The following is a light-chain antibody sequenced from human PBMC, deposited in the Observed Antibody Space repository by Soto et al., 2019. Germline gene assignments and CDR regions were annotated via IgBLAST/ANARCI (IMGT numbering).Light chain of an antibody. Sequence: EIVLTQSPGTLSLSPGERATLSCRASQSVRSDYLAWYQQKPGQAPRLHIYGASTRATGIPDRFTGSGSGTDFPLTISRLEPEDFAAYYCQQYGSSPRTFGQGTKVEIK. CDR1: QSVRSDY. V-gene: IGKV3-20*01. CDR2: GAS. J-gene: IGKJ1*01. CDR3: QQYGSSPRT.